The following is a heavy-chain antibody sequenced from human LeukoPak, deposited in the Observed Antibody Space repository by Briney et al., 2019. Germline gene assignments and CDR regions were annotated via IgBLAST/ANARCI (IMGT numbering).Heavy chain of an antibody. J-gene: IGHJ4*02. V-gene: IGHV4-38-2*01. D-gene: IGHD7-27*01. CDR3: ARTSLTGILHDFDH. CDR1: GYSITSTYW. Sequence: KPSETLSLTCAVSGYSITSTYWWGWIRQTPGRGLEWIGSLHHSGSTSYSPSLKSRVTISVDTSKNQFSVKLNSVTAADTAVYYCARTSLTGILHDFDHWGQGTLVTVSS. CDR2: LHHSGST.